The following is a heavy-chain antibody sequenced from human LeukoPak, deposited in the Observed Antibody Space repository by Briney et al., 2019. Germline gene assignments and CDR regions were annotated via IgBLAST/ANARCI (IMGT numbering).Heavy chain of an antibody. J-gene: IGHJ6*02. CDR1: GGSISSGGYY. CDR2: IYYSGST. D-gene: IGHD3-10*01. V-gene: IGHV4-31*03. CDR3: ARDSASQEGSGSRPGRYYYGMDV. Sequence: SETLSLTCTVSGGSISSGGYYWSWIRQHPGKGLDWIGYIYYSGSTYYNPSLKSRVTISVDKSKNQFSLKLSSVTAADTAVYYCARDSASQEGSGSRPGRYYYGMDVWGQGTTVTVSS.